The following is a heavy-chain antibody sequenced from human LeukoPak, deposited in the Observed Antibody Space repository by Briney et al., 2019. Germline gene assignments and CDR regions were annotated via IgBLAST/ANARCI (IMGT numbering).Heavy chain of an antibody. D-gene: IGHD4-17*01. V-gene: IGHV3-74*01. CDR2: INSDGSST. J-gene: IGHJ3*02. Sequence: GGSLRLSCAASGFTFSSYWMHWVRQAPGKGLVWVSRINSDGSSTSYADSVQGRFTISRDNAKNTLYLQMNSLRAEDTAVYYCAAVINGPDTVTNAFDIWGQGTMVTVSP. CDR3: AAVINGPDTVTNAFDI. CDR1: GFTFSSYW.